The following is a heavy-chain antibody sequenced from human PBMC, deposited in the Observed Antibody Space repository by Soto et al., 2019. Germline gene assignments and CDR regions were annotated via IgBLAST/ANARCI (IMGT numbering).Heavy chain of an antibody. Sequence: QVQLVQSGAEVKKPGASVKVSCKASGYTFTSYAMHWVRQAPGQMLEWMGWINAGNGNTKYSQKFQGRVTITRDTSASTAYMELSSLRSEDTAVYYCARGSGLTYFDYWGQGTLVTVSS. V-gene: IGHV1-3*01. CDR2: INAGNGNT. J-gene: IGHJ4*02. CDR3: ARGSGLTYFDY. D-gene: IGHD3-10*01. CDR1: GYTFTSYA.